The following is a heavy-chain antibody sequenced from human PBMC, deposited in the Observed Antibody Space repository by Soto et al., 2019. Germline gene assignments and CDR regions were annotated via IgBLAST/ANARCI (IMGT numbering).Heavy chain of an antibody. CDR1: GYMFTNYG. Sequence: QVHLVQSGGEIKKPGASVKVSCKASGYMFTNYGINWVRQAPGQGLEWMGWISGYNGKTKYEQKFQGRVSLTTDKYTTTAYMELRSLRSDDTAIYYCVRDHYYDNSGPLDYWGQGTLVTVSS. V-gene: IGHV1-18*01. D-gene: IGHD3-22*01. CDR3: VRDHYYDNSGPLDY. J-gene: IGHJ4*02. CDR2: ISGYNGKT.